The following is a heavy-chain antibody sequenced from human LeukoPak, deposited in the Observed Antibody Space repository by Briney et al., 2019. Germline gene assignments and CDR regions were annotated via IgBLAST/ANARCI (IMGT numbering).Heavy chain of an antibody. CDR2: ISDSGGT. Sequence: GGSLRLSCAASGFTFSNYGMSWVRQAPGKGLEWVSAISDSGGTYYADSVKGRFTISKDNSKNTLYLQMNNLRAEDTAVYYCAKRVPYSSSSVYFDFWGQGTLVTVSS. CDR3: AKRVPYSSSSVYFDF. V-gene: IGHV3-23*01. CDR1: GFTFSNYG. J-gene: IGHJ4*02. D-gene: IGHD6-6*01.